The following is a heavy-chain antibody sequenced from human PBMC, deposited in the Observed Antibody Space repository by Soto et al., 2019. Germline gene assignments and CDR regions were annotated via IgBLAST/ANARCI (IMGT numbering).Heavy chain of an antibody. Sequence: ESVGGVVQTGRSLRLSCAASGFTFSSYGMHWVRQAPGKGLAWVAVIWYDGRNKYYADYVKGRFTISRDNSKNTLDLQMNSLRAEDTAVDYCERADYGDYQPLEYWCQGTLVTVSS. CDR1: GFTFSSYG. D-gene: IGHD4-17*01. CDR3: ERADYGDYQPLEY. J-gene: IGHJ4*02. CDR2: IWYDGRNK. V-gene: IGHV3-33*01.